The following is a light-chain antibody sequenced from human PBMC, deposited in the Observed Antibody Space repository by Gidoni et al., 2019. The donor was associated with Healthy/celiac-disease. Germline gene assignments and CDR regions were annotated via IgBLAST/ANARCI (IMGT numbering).Light chain of an antibody. J-gene: IGKJ1*01. CDR1: QSIDTW. V-gene: IGKV1-5*01. CDR2: DAS. Sequence: DLQMTQSSSPLSASVGDRVSITCRASQSIDTWLAWYQQKPGKAPDLLIYDASSLQSGVPSRFSGSGSGTEFTITSSSLQPDDFATYYCQQYKSYRTFGQGTKVEIK. CDR3: QQYKSYRT.